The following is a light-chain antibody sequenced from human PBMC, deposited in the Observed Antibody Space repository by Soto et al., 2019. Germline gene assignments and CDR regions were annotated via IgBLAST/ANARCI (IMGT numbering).Light chain of an antibody. CDR3: CSYAGSYTYV. CDR1: SSDVGGYNY. Sequence: QSVLTQPRSVSGSPGQSVTISCTGTSSDVGGYNYVSWYQQHPGKAPKVMIYDVSERPSGVPDRFSGSKSGNTASLTISGLQAEDEADYYCCSYAGSYTYVFGTGTKLTVL. V-gene: IGLV2-11*01. CDR2: DVS. J-gene: IGLJ1*01.